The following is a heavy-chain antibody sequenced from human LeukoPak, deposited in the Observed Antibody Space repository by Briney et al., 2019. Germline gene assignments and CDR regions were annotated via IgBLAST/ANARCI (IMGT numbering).Heavy chain of an antibody. CDR1: DDSIRTYS. CDR2: IYTNGRA. CDR3: ARDWALGYCTTTSCYTAFDY. J-gene: IGHJ4*02. D-gene: IGHD2-2*02. Sequence: PSETLSLTCTVSDDSIRTYSWSWIRQPAGKGLEWIGRIYTNGRANHNPSLQSRVSMSVDTSRNQFSLKLSSVTAADTAVYFCARDWALGYCTTTSCYTAFDYWGQGTLVTVSS. V-gene: IGHV4-4*07.